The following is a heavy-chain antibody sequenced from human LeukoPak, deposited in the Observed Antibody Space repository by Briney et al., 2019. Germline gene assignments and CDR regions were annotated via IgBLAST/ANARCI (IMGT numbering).Heavy chain of an antibody. Sequence: GGSLRLSCAASGFTFSSHVMSWVRQAPGKGLEWVSAISGSGGSTYCADSVKGRFTISRDNSKNTLYLQMNSLRAEDTAVYYCAKVDYYYGMDVWGQGTTVTVSS. J-gene: IGHJ6*02. CDR2: ISGSGGST. CDR1: GFTFSSHV. CDR3: AKVDYYYGMDV. V-gene: IGHV3-23*01.